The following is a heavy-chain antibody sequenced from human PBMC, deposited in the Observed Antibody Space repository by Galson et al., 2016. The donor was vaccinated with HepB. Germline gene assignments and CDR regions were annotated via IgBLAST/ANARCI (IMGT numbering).Heavy chain of an antibody. Sequence: SLRLSCAASGFTFSSYSMNWVRQAPGKGLEWVSYISSSSSTIYYADSVKGRFTISRDNAKNSLYLLMNSLRDEDTAAYYCAREMGRGYSYGTFDYWGQGTLVTVSS. CDR1: GFTFSSYS. V-gene: IGHV3-48*02. CDR2: ISSSSSTI. D-gene: IGHD5-18*01. CDR3: AREMGRGYSYGTFDY. J-gene: IGHJ4*02.